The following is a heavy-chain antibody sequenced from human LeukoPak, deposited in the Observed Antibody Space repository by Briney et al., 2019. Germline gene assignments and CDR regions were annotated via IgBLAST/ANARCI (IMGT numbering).Heavy chain of an antibody. V-gene: IGHV3-21*01. D-gene: IGHD6-13*01. Sequence: ARSLRLSCAASGFSFSSYSMNWVRQAPGKGLDWDSSISSTSTYIYFANSLKGRFSISRDNAENSLFLQMNSLRAEDTAVYFCARASLSEIIAAEACFDSWGQGTLVTVSS. CDR1: GFSFSSYS. CDR2: ISSTSTYI. J-gene: IGHJ4*02. CDR3: ARASLSEIIAAEACFDS.